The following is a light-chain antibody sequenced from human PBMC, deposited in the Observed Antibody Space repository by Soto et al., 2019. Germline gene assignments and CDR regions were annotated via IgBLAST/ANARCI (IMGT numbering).Light chain of an antibody. J-gene: IGKJ4*01. CDR2: EAS. V-gene: IGKV1-5*03. Sequence: DIQMTQSPSTPSAFVGDTVTLTCRASQTISNWLAWYQRKPGKAPNLLIYEASTLESGVPSRFSGSASGTEFTLTISSLQPNDSATYYCQQYNTYPLTFGGGTRVEIK. CDR1: QTISNW. CDR3: QQYNTYPLT.